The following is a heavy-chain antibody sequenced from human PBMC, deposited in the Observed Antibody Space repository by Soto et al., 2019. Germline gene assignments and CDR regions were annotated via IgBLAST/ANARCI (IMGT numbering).Heavy chain of an antibody. CDR3: ARAALATRNAFDI. J-gene: IGHJ3*02. D-gene: IGHD5-12*01. CDR2: LNNDGSTT. V-gene: IGHV3-74*01. CDR1: AFTFSSHW. Sequence: PGGSLRLSCAASAFTFSSHWMHWVRQAPGKGLVWVSRLNNDGSTTYYADSVKGRFTISRDNAKNTLYLQMSSLRAEDTAVYYCARAALATRNAFDIWGQGAMVTVSS.